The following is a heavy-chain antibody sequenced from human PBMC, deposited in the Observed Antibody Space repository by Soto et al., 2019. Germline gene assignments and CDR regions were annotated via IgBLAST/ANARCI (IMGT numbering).Heavy chain of an antibody. CDR2: VYYSGST. V-gene: IGHV4-39*01. CDR1: GGSITSTNYY. D-gene: IGHD1-26*01. J-gene: IGHJ4*02. Sequence: QLQLQESGPRLVKPSETLSLTCTVSGGSITSTNYYWGWIRQPPGKGLEWIGYVYYSGSTYYNPSLESRVTISVATSKTQLSLKLNSVTAADTAVYYCAMTYSVSPRPFDYWGQGTLVTVSS. CDR3: AMTYSVSPRPFDY.